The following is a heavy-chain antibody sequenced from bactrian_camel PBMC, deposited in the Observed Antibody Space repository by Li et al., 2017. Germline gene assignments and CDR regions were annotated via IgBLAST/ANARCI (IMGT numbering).Heavy chain of an antibody. D-gene: IGHD1*01. CDR1: GFTFANTD. J-gene: IGHJ6*01. V-gene: IGHV3S36*01. Sequence: VQLVESGGGLVQPGESLRLSCVASGFTFANTDMTWARQGPGKGLGWVASIKPDGGLTYYADSVKGRFTISRDNAKNTVALQMNSLTPGDTAMYYCTARYEFGLGACRGVGGLGFWGQGTQVTVS. CDR2: IKPDGGLT. CDR3: TARYEFGLGACRGVGGLGF.